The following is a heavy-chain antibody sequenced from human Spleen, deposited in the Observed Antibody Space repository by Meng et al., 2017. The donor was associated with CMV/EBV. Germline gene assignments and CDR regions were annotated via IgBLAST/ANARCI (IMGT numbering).Heavy chain of an antibody. CDR2: VSGSGDRR. Sequence: GGSLRLSCAASGFTFSSYAMSWVRQAPGKGLEWVSTVSGSGDRRNYADSVKGRFTISRDNSKNTLDLQMNSLRAEDMAVYYCAKSPPEPAYWNLRPYYFDYWGQGTLVTVSS. CDR3: AKSPPEPAYWNLRPYYFDY. D-gene: IGHD1-1*01. J-gene: IGHJ4*02. V-gene: IGHV3-23*01. CDR1: GFTFSSYA.